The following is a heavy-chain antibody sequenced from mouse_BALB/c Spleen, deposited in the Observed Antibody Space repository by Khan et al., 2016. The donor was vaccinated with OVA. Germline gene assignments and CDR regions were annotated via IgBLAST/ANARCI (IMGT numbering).Heavy chain of an antibody. CDR2: ISSTGST. V-gene: IGHV3-2*02. D-gene: IGHD2-13*01. Sequence: VQLQESGPGLVKPSQSLSLTCTVTGYSITSDFAWNWIRQFPGNKLEWMGYISSTGSTSYSPSLKSRISITRDTSKNQFFLHLSSVTTEDTATYYCARSLYYSDSYAMDYWGQGTSVTVSS. J-gene: IGHJ4*01. CDR1: GYSITSDFA. CDR3: ARSLYYSDSYAMDY.